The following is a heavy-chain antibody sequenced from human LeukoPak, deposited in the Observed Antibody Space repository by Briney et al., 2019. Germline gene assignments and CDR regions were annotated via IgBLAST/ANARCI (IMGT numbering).Heavy chain of an antibody. CDR3: AKDLNHDFWGGYYGCFDY. CDR2: ISGSGGNT. CDR1: GFTLRSYA. Sequence: PGGSLRLSCAASGFTLRSYAMSWVRQAPGKGLEWVPAISGSGGNTYYADSVKGRFTISRDNSKNTLFLQMNSLRAEDTAVYYCAKDLNHDFWGGYYGCFDYWGQGALVTVSS. D-gene: IGHD3-3*01. V-gene: IGHV3-23*01. J-gene: IGHJ4*02.